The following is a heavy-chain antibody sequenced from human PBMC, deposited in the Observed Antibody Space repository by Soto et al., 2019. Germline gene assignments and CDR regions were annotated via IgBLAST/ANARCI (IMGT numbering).Heavy chain of an antibody. J-gene: IGHJ2*01. Sequence: QVQLVESGGGVVQPGRSLRLSCAASGFTFSSYAMHWVRQAPGKGLEWVTVISYDGSNKYYADSVKGRFTISRDNSKNSLYLQRNSLRAEDTAVYYCGRDPLWGTAMVLWYFDLWGRGTLVTVSS. V-gene: IGHV3-30-3*01. CDR3: GRDPLWGTAMVLWYFDL. CDR1: GFTFSSYA. D-gene: IGHD5-18*01. CDR2: ISYDGSNK.